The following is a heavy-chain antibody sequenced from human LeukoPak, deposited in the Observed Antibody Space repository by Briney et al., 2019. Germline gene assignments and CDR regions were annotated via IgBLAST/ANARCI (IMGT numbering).Heavy chain of an antibody. Sequence: TSETLSLTCTVSGYSISSGYYWSWIRQPPGKGLEWIGYIYYSGSTNYNPSLKSRVTISVDTSKNQFSLKLSSVTAADTAVYYCARDGGTNHYYYYMDVWGKGTTVTVSS. CDR3: ARDGGTNHYYYYMDV. V-gene: IGHV4-61*01. CDR1: GYSISSGYY. D-gene: IGHD2-2*01. CDR2: IYYSGST. J-gene: IGHJ6*03.